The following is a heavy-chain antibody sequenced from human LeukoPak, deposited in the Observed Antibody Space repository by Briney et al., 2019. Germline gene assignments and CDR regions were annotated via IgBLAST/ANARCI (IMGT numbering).Heavy chain of an antibody. CDR2: ISAYNGNT. CDR1: GYTFTSYG. Sequence: ASVKVSCTASGYTFTSYGISWVRQAPGQGLEWMGWISAYNGNTNYAQKLQGRVTMTTDTSTSTAYMELRSLRSDDTAVYYCARDLDQYNGRFGGFGHDFWGQGTLVTVSS. D-gene: IGHD3-10*01. CDR3: ARDLDQYNGRFGGFGHDF. V-gene: IGHV1-18*01. J-gene: IGHJ4*02.